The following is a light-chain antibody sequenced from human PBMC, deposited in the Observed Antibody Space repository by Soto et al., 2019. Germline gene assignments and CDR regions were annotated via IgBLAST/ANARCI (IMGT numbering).Light chain of an antibody. J-gene: IGLJ3*02. CDR3: QSYDSSLSGWV. CDR1: SSNIGAGYG. V-gene: IGLV1-40*01. CDR2: GNS. Sequence: QSVLAQPPSVSGAPGQRVTISCTGSSSNIGAGYGVHWYQQLPATAPKLLIYGNSNRPSGVPDRFSGSKSGTSASLAITGLQAEDEADYHCQSYDSSLSGWVFGGGTKLTVL.